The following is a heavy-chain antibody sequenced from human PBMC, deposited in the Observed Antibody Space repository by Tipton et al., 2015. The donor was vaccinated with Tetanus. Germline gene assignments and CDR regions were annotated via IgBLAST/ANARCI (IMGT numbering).Heavy chain of an antibody. V-gene: IGHV1-18*04. CDR3: ARGGTMDY. CDR2: INTDKGST. D-gene: IGHD1-1*01. CDR1: GYRFISYS. Sequence: QLVQSGAEVKKPGASVRVSCTASGYRFISYSIHWVRQAPGQGLEWMGRINTDKGSTNYAQNLQGRVIMTTDTTTLTAYMELRSLRSDDAAVYYCARGGTMDYWGQGTLVTVSA. J-gene: IGHJ4*02.